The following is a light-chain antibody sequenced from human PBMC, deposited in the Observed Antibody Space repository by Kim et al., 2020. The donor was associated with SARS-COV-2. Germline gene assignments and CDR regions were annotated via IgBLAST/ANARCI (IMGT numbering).Light chain of an antibody. CDR2: GAS. Sequence: EIVMTQSPATLSVSPGERATLSCRASQSVSSNLPWYQQKPGQAPRLLIYGASTRATGIPARFSGSESGTEFTLTISSLQSEDFAVYYCQQYNNWPPLTFGGGTKVDIK. CDR3: QQYNNWPPLT. CDR1: QSVSSN. V-gene: IGKV3-15*01. J-gene: IGKJ4*01.